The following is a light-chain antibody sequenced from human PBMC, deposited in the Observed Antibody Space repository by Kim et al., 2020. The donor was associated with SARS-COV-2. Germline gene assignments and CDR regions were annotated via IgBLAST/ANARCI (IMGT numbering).Light chain of an antibody. CDR3: QSYDSSNWV. Sequence: GKTVTISCNRSSGSMASNYVQWYQQRPGSAPTTVIYEDNQRPAGVPDRFSGSIDSSSNSASLTISGLKTEDEADYYCQSYDSSNWVFGGGTQLTVL. CDR2: EDN. V-gene: IGLV6-57*03. J-gene: IGLJ3*02. CDR1: SGSMASNY.